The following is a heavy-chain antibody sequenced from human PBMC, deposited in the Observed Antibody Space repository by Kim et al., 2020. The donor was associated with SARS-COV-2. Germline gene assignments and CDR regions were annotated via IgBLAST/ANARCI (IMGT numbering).Heavy chain of an antibody. CDR2: SDT. Sequence: SDTRYSPSFQGQVTISADKSISTAYLQWSSLKASDTAMYYCARMDSRYDYWGQGTLVTVSS. V-gene: IGHV5-51*01. CDR3: ARMDSRYDY. D-gene: IGHD6-13*01. J-gene: IGHJ4*02.